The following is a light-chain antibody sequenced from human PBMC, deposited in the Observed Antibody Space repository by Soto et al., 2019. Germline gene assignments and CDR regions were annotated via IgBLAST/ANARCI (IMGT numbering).Light chain of an antibody. CDR1: QSLRPTY. CDR2: GAS. CDR3: QQYVTSPQT. V-gene: IGKV3-20*01. Sequence: EVVLTQSPDTLSLSPVETATLSCMASQSLRPTYVAWYQQKPGQAPRLLIYGASFRATGIPDRFSGRGSGTDFTLSINRLEPEDFAVYYCQQYVTSPQTFGQGTKVDIK. J-gene: IGKJ1*01.